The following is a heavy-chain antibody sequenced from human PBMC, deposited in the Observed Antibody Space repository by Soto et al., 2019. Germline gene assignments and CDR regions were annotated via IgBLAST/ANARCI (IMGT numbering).Heavy chain of an antibody. J-gene: IGHJ4*02. CDR3: ARCMGFDGSGYAFFDS. V-gene: IGHV3-21*01. CDR2: VSSSSSYI. D-gene: IGHD3-10*01. CDR1: GFTFSGHT. Sequence: EVQLVESGGGLVKPGGSLRLSCAASGFTFSGHTINWVRQAPGKGLEWVSSVSSSSSYIYYEDSVKGRFTVSRDNAEKSLYLQMTSLRAEDTAMYYCARCMGFDGSGYAFFDSWGQGTLVTVSS.